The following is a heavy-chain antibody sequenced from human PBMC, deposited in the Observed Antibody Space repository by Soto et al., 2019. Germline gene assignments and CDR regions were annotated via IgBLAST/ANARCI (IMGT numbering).Heavy chain of an antibody. V-gene: IGHV4-59*01. CDR1: GGSISSYF. Sequence: SETLSLTCTVSGGSISSYFWSWIRQPPGKGLEWIGYIYYSGNTNYNPSLKSRVTISVDTSKNQFSLKLSSVTAADTAVYYCASTPPNYDFWIGYYTGYSSYFDYWGHGTLLSVTS. D-gene: IGHD3-3*01. J-gene: IGHJ4*01. CDR3: ASTPPNYDFWIGYYTGYSSYFDY. CDR2: IYYSGNT.